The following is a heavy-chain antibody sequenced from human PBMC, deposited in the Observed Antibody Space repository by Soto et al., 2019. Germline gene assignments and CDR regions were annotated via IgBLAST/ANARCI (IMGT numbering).Heavy chain of an antibody. CDR2: INHSGST. D-gene: IGHD2-2*01. J-gene: IGHJ4*02. Sequence: PSETLSLTCAVYGVSFSGYYWSWIRQPPGKGLEWIGEINHSGSTNYNPSLKSRVTISVDTSKNQFSLKLNSVTAADTAVYYCARRAPTSHRPFDYWGQGTLVTVSS. CDR3: ARRAPTSHRPFDY. CDR1: GVSFSGYY. V-gene: IGHV4-34*01.